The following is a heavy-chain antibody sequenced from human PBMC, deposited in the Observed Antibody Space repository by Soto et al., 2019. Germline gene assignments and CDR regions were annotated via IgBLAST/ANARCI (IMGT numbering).Heavy chain of an antibody. D-gene: IGHD2-15*01. J-gene: IGHJ4*02. CDR3: ARHYCDGGNCYQFDH. CDR2: INYRGTT. CDR1: GGSIGTYY. Sequence: SETLSLTCTVSGGSIGTYYWTWIRQPPGKGLEWIGDINYRGTTNYNPSLKSRAIVSIDTSKNQFSLKLFSVTAADTAVYYCARHYCDGGNCYQFDHWGQGTPVTVSS. V-gene: IGHV4-59*08.